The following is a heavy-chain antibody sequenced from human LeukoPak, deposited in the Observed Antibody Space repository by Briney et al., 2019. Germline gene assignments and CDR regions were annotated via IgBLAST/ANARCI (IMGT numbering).Heavy chain of an antibody. Sequence: PSETLSLTCTTSGVSISRFYWSWVRQPPGKGLEWIGNIYNGVPTFFNPSLKSRVTISVDTSRRQFSLERASVTAADTAVYYCVQTTGWPGFDYWGRGILVTVSS. CDR1: GVSISRFY. CDR2: IYNGVPT. V-gene: IGHV4-4*09. J-gene: IGHJ4*02. D-gene: IGHD6-19*01. CDR3: VQTTGWPGFDY.